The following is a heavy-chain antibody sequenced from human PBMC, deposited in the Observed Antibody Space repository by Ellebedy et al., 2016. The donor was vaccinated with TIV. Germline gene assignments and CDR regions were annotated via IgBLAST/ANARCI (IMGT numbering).Heavy chain of an antibody. CDR2: INQDGGEK. J-gene: IGHJ4*02. Sequence: GESLKISCAASGFTISRHWMSWVRQGPGKGLEWVANINQDGGEKNYVDSARGRFTISRDNAKNSLYLQMNSLRAEDTAVYYCAKVPVGFCNRPFCFYLDDWGQGTLVSVSS. CDR3: AKVPVGFCNRPFCFYLDD. V-gene: IGHV3-7*01. CDR1: GFTISRHW. D-gene: IGHD2-2*03.